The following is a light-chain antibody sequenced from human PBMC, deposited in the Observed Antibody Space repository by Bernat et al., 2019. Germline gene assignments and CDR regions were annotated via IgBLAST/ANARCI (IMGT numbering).Light chain of an antibody. J-gene: IGKJ1*01. CDR1: QSVGSE. CDR3: QHSYSCPWT. CDR2: GAS. Sequence: EIMMTQSPATLPASPGERATLSCRASQSVGSELACYQQKAGQAPRLLIYGASTRATGIPDRFSGSGSGTDFTLTITSLQSEDFAIYYCQHSYSCPWTFGQGTKVEIK. V-gene: IGKV3-15*01.